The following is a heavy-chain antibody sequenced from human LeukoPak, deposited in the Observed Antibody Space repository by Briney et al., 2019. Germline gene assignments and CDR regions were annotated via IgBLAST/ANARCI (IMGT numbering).Heavy chain of an antibody. CDR2: IIPIFGTA. V-gene: IGHV1-69*05. J-gene: IGHJ4*02. Sequence: SVKVSCKASGGTFSSYAISWVRQAPGQGLEWMGRIIPIFGTANYAQKFQGRVTITTDESTSTAYMELSSLRSEDTAVYYCARAPEGATITEDYYFDYWGQGTLVTVSS. CDR3: ARAPEGATITEDYYFDY. CDR1: GGTFSSYA. D-gene: IGHD5-12*01.